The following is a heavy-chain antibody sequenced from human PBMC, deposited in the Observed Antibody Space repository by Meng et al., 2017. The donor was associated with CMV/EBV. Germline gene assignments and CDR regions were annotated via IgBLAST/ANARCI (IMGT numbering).Heavy chain of an antibody. Sequence: SETLSPTCAISGDSVSMHSAAWNWIMQSPSRGREWLGRTYYRSNWYYDYEVSVKSRITINQDTSKNHFSLHLNSVTPEDTAVYYCASEAVGALFDYWGQGILVTVSS. CDR2: TYYRSNWYY. D-gene: IGHD1-26*01. J-gene: IGHJ4*02. CDR1: GDSVSMHSAA. CDR3: ASEAVGALFDY. V-gene: IGHV6-1*01.